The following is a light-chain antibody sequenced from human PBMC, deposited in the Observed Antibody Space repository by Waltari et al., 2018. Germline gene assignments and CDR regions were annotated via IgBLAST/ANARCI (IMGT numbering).Light chain of an antibody. CDR1: QSISSY. CDR3: QNYHIRKA. J-gene: IGKJ2*01. V-gene: IGKV1-39*01. CDR2: AAS. Sequence: DIQMTQSPSSLSASVGDRVTITCRASQSISSYLNWYQQKPGKAPKLLIYAASSLQSGVPSRFSGSGSGTDFTLVIDSLQPDDFATYYCQNYHIRKAFGQGTNVEIK.